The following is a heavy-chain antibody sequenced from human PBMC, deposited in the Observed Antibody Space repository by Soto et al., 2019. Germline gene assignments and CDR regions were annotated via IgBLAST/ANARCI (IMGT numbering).Heavy chain of an antibody. CDR3: AKGGDPASLWFGAGWFDP. J-gene: IGHJ5*02. CDR2: ISGSGGST. D-gene: IGHD3-10*01. Sequence: GGSLRLSCAASGFTFSSYAMSWVRQAPGKGLEWVSAISGSGGSTYYADSVKGRFTISRDNSKNTLYLQMNSLRAEDTAVYYCAKGGDPASLWFGAGWFDPWGQGTLVTVSS. CDR1: GFTFSSYA. V-gene: IGHV3-23*01.